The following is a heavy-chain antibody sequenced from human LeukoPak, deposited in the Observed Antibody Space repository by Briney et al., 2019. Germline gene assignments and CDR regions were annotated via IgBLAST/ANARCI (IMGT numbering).Heavy chain of an antibody. V-gene: IGHV4-59*01. D-gene: IGHD3-9*01. J-gene: IGHJ5*02. CDR1: GGSISSYY. CDR2: IHYRGST. CDR3: ARLTGYSSESWFDP. Sequence: TSETLSLTCTVSGGSISSYYWSWIRQPPGKGLEWIGYIHYRGSTNYKASLKSRVSISVDTSKNQFSLKLSSVTAADTAVYYCARLTGYSSESWFDPWGQGTLVTVSS.